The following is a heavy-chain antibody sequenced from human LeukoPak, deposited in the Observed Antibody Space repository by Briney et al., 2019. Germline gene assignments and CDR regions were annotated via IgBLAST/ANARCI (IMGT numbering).Heavy chain of an antibody. CDR2: IYYSGST. V-gene: IGHV4-59*08. CDR3: ARQNYGDYYGDAFDI. D-gene: IGHD4-17*01. CDR1: GGSISSYY. J-gene: IGHJ3*02. Sequence: KPSETLSLTCTVSGGSISSYYWNWIRQPPGRGLEWIGYIYYSGSTNYNPSLKSRVTISVDTSKNQFSLKLSSVTAADTAVYYCARQNYGDYYGDAFDIWGQGTMVTVSS.